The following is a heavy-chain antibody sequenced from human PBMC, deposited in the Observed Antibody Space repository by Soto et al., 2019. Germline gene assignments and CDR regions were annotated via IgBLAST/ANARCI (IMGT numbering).Heavy chain of an antibody. CDR1: GGSLSGYY. Sequence: SETLSLTCAVYGGSLSGYYWSWIRQPPGKGLEWIGEINHSGSTNYNPSLKSRVTISVDTSKNQFSLKLSSVTAADTAVYYCARATSITMIVVVTGPNYGMDVWGQGTTVTVSS. CDR3: ARATSITMIVVVTGPNYGMDV. V-gene: IGHV4-34*01. CDR2: INHSGST. D-gene: IGHD3-22*01. J-gene: IGHJ6*02.